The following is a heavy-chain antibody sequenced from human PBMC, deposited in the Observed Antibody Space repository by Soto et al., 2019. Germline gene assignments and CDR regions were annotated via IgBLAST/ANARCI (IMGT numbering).Heavy chain of an antibody. J-gene: IGHJ4*02. D-gene: IGHD2-2*01. V-gene: IGHV3-66*01. Sequence: EVQVVESGGGLVQPGGSLRLSCAASGFSVTNNYMNWVRQAPGKGLEWVSIIDIGGNTYYADSVKDRFTISRDNSRNTLYLQMDSRRAEETAVYYCARGRGSTGYLGREHYFDYWGQGTLVTVSP. CDR3: ARGRGSTGYLGREHYFDY. CDR2: IDIGGNT. CDR1: GFSVTNNY.